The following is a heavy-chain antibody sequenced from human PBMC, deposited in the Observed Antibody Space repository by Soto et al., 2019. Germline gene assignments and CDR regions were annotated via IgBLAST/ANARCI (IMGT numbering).Heavy chain of an antibody. CDR2: SRDDRGHT. V-gene: IGHV1-18*01. Sequence: QIHLEQSGAEVKEPGASVKVSCNASNLASLRNGISWIRQAPGQGPEWMAWSRDDRGHTNYAPNFRGRLTLPTDISTSSVYMALRSLRSDDTAVYYCAREADQWDRRCCDSWGQGTLITVSS. CDR1: NLASLRNG. D-gene: IGHD1-26*01. J-gene: IGHJ4*02. CDR3: AREADQWDRRCCDS.